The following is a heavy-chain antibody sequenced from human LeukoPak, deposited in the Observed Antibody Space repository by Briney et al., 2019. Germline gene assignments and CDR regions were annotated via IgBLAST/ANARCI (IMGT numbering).Heavy chain of an antibody. J-gene: IGHJ4*02. CDR3: ARDTYQPGRIDS. Sequence: GGSLKLSCAATEFTFSLYAMNWVRQAPGKGLEWISYINDVSADIHYADSVRGRFTISRDNAKNALYLQMNSLRAEDTAVYYCARDTYQPGRIDSWGQGTLVIVSS. CDR1: EFTFSLYA. V-gene: IGHV3-21*05. CDR2: INDVSADI. D-gene: IGHD1-14*01.